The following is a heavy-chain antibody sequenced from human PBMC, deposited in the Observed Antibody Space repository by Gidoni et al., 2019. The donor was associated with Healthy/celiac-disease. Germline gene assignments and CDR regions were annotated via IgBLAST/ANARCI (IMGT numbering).Heavy chain of an antibody. Sequence: AQLLESGGGLVQPGGSLTLACAASGVPFSSYAMSWVRQAPGKGLEWVSAMSGSGGSTYYADSVKGRFTISRDNSKNTLYLQMNSLRAGDTAVYYCAKDTKSSGHLDWGQGTLVTVSS. CDR1: GVPFSSYA. CDR3: AKDTKSSGHLD. J-gene: IGHJ4*02. D-gene: IGHD6-19*01. CDR2: MSGSGGST. V-gene: IGHV3-23*01.